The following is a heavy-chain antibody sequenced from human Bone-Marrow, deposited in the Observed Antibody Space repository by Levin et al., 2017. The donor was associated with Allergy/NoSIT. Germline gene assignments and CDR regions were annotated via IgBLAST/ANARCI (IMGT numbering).Heavy chain of an antibody. Sequence: GESLKISCAAPGFSLSSYGINWVRQAPGKGLEWVSCISSRSVAIYYADSVKGRFTISRDNARNSVYLQLNDLRAEDTAVYYCARDHLPSTIYDGYNFYGLDVWGRGTTVTVAS. J-gene: IGHJ6*02. CDR3: ARDHLPSTIYDGYNFYGLDV. CDR2: ISSRSVAI. CDR1: GFSLSSYG. D-gene: IGHD5/OR15-5a*01. V-gene: IGHV3-21*06.